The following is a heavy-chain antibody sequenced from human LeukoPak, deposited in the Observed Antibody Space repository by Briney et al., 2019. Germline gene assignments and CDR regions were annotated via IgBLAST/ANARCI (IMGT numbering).Heavy chain of an antibody. CDR2: LGTAGDT. V-gene: IGHV3-13*01. D-gene: IGHD5-24*01. CDR3: ARQNTPHGNFDY. CDR1: GFTLSNYA. Sequence: PGRSLRLSCAASGFTLSNYAMHWVRQPAGEGLEWVSALGTAGDTFYPGPVKGRFTISRDNAKKSLFLQMNSLRAEDTAVYYCARQNTPHGNFDYWGQGTLVTVSS. J-gene: IGHJ4*02.